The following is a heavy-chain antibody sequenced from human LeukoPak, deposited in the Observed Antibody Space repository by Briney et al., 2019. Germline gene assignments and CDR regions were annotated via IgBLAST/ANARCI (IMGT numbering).Heavy chain of an antibody. CDR3: ARDLLLDS. V-gene: IGHV1-2*02. Sequence: ASVKVSCKASGYXXTGYYMHWVRXXSGQXLEWMGWINPNSGVTNYAQNFQGRVTMTRDTSISTAFMELTSLRPDDXXVYXCARDLLLDSWGQGTLVTVSS. CDR2: INPNSGVT. CDR1: GYXXTGYY. J-gene: IGHJ4*02.